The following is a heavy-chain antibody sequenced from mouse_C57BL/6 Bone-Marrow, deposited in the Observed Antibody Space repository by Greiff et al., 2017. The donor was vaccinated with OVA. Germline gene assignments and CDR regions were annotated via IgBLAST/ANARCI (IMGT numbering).Heavy chain of an antibody. D-gene: IGHD1-1*01. J-gene: IGHJ1*03. V-gene: IGHV1-39*01. Sequence: EVQRVESGPELVKPGASVKISCKASGYSFTDYNMNWVKQSNGKSLEWIGVINPNYGTTSYNQKFKGKATLTVDQSSSTAYMQLNSLTSEDSAVYYCAIKGLYYGSSLWYFDVWGTGTTVTVSS. CDR2: INPNYGTT. CDR3: AIKGLYYGSSLWYFDV. CDR1: GYSFTDYN.